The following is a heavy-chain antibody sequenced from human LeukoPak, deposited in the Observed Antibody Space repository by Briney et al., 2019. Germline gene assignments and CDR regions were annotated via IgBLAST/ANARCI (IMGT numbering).Heavy chain of an antibody. V-gene: IGHV1-69-2*01. CDR2: VDPEGGET. J-gene: IGHJ4*02. Sequence: ASVKVSCKVSGYTFTDYYMHWVQQAPGKGLEWMGLVDPEGGETIYAQKLQGRVTMTTDTSTSTAYMELRSLRSDDTAVYYCARPYYDSSAPPYDYWGQGTLVTVSS. CDR3: ARPYYDSSAPPYDY. D-gene: IGHD3-22*01. CDR1: GYTFTDYY.